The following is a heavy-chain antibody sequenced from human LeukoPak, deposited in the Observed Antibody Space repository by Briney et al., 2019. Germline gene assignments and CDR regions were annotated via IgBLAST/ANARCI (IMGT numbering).Heavy chain of an antibody. V-gene: IGHV1-2*02. J-gene: IGHJ4*02. D-gene: IGHD3-3*01. Sequence: ASVKVSCKASGYAFTGHYMHWVRQAPGQGLEWMGWINPKTGGTYYAQNFQGRVTMTRDTSISTAYMELRTLRSDDTAVYYCASAPITVFEVDKGEFDYWGQGTLVAVSS. CDR1: GYAFTGHY. CDR2: INPKTGGT. CDR3: ASAPITVFEVDKGEFDY.